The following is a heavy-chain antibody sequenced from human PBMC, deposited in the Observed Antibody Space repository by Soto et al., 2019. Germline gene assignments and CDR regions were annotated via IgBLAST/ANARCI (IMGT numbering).Heavy chain of an antibody. CDR3: ARGSGTYYYYGMDV. Sequence: PGGSLSLSCAAPGFTFSSYGMHWVRQAQGKGLEWVAVIWYDGSNKYYADSVKGRFTISRDNSKNTLYLQMNSLRAEDTAVYYCARGSGTYYYYGMDVWGQGTTVTVSS. J-gene: IGHJ6*02. CDR1: GFTFSSYG. V-gene: IGHV3-33*01. D-gene: IGHD1-26*01. CDR2: IWYDGSNK.